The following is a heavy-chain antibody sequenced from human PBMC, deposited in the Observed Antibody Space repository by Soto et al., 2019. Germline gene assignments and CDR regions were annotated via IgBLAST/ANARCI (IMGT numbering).Heavy chain of an antibody. CDR3: ARGRSGSLDH. CDR1: GGSISSYY. J-gene: IGHJ4*02. D-gene: IGHD3-10*01. Sequence: SETLSLTCTVSGGSISSYYWNWIRQPPGKGLEWIGYIYYSGSTNYNPSLKSRVTISVDTSKNQFSLNLSSVTAADTAVYYCARGRSGSLDHWGQGTLVTVSS. CDR2: IYYSGST. V-gene: IGHV4-59*01.